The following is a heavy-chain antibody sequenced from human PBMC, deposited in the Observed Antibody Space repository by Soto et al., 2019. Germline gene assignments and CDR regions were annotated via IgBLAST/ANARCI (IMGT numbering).Heavy chain of an antibody. Sequence: SVKVSCKASGGTFSSYAISWVRQAPGQGLEWMGGIIPIFGIANYAQKFQGRVTITADESTSTAYMELSSLRSEDTAVYYCARGPLAITMVRGDPYPPKFDYWGQGTLVTVSS. J-gene: IGHJ4*02. CDR3: ARGPLAITMVRGDPYPPKFDY. V-gene: IGHV1-69*13. CDR1: GGTFSSYA. D-gene: IGHD3-10*01. CDR2: IIPIFGIA.